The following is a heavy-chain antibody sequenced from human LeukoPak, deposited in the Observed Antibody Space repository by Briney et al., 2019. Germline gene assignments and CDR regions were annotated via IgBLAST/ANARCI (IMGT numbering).Heavy chain of an antibody. V-gene: IGHV3-23*01. CDR3: AKDQDEVAGTSIDYYYGMDV. CDR1: GFTFSSYA. Sequence: GGSLRLSCAASGFTFSSYAMSWVRQAPGKGLEWVSAISGSGGSTYYADSVKGRFTISRDNSKNTLYLQMNSLRAEDTAVYYCAKDQDEVAGTSIDYYYGMDVWGQGTTVTVSS. D-gene: IGHD6-19*01. J-gene: IGHJ6*02. CDR2: ISGSGGST.